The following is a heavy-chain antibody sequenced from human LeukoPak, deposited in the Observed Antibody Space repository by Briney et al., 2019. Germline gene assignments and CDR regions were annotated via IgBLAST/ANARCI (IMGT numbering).Heavy chain of an antibody. V-gene: IGHV4-39*01. D-gene: IGHD3-16*01. J-gene: IGHJ4*02. Sequence: SETLSLTCTVSSGSISSASYYWGWIRQPPGKGLEWIGTIYYSGSTYYNPSLKSRVTVSVDTSKNQFSLKLSSVTAADTAVYYCVRGSTLRHYQYWGQGTLVTVSS. CDR3: VRGSTLRHYQY. CDR2: IYYSGST. CDR1: SGSISSASYY.